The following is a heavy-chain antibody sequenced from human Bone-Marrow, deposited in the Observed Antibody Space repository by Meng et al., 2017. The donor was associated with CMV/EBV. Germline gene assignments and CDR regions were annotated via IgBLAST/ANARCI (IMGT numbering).Heavy chain of an antibody. CDR3: ARSSPTGTAVVY. V-gene: IGHV3-74*01. Sequence: GGSLRLSCVASGFTFSSYWMHWVRQAPGKGLVWVSRINSDGSSTSYADSVKGRFTISRDNAKNTLFLQMNSLRAEDTAVYYCARSSPTGTAVVYWGQGTLVTVSS. D-gene: IGHD1/OR15-1a*01. CDR2: INSDGSST. CDR1: GFTFSSYW. J-gene: IGHJ4*02.